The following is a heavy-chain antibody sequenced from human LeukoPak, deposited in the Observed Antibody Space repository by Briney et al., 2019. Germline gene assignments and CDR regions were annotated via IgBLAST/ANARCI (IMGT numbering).Heavy chain of an antibody. J-gene: IGHJ5*02. Sequence: ASETLSLTCTVSGDSISSSNYYWGWLRQPPGKGLEGIGSISYSGSTFYSPSLNSRLTISVDTSKNQFSLKVTSVNAADTAMYYCASHYDFWNGYQYSWFDPWGQGTLVTVSS. CDR3: ASHYDFWNGYQYSWFDP. V-gene: IGHV4-39*01. CDR2: ISYSGST. CDR1: GDSISSSNYY. D-gene: IGHD3-3*01.